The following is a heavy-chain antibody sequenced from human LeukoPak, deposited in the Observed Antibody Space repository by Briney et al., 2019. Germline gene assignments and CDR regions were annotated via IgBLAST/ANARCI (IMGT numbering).Heavy chain of an antibody. Sequence: EASVKVSCKASGYTFTGYYMHWVRQAPGQGREWMGWINPNSGGTNYAQKFQGRVTMTRDTSTSTVYMELSSLRSEDTAVYYCARGRSRYYGMDVWGQGTTVTVSS. CDR2: INPNSGGT. D-gene: IGHD6-13*01. V-gene: IGHV1-2*02. J-gene: IGHJ6*02. CDR3: ARGRSRYYGMDV. CDR1: GYTFTGYY.